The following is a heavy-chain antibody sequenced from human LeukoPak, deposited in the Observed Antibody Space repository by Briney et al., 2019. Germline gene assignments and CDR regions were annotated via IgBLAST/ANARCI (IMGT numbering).Heavy chain of an antibody. D-gene: IGHD2/OR15-2a*01. CDR2: LSDSGAST. Sequence: GGSLRLSCAASGFTFNKYAMTWARQAPGQGLEWVSGLSDSGASTFYAESVRGRFTISRDNSKNMLYLHINRLRAEDTAVYYCAKDARTGVWNIGDSWFDPWGQGTLVTVSS. CDR3: AKDARTGVWNIGDSWFDP. J-gene: IGHJ5*02. V-gene: IGHV3-23*01. CDR1: GFTFNKYA.